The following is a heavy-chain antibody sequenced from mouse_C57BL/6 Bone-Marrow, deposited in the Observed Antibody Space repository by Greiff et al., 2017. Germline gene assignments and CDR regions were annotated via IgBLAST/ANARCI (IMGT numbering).Heavy chain of an antibody. CDR2: IDPSDSYT. D-gene: IGHD3-2*02. J-gene: IGHJ3*01. CDR1: GYTFTSYW. Sequence: VQLQQPGAELVMPGASVKLSCKASGYTFTSYWMHWVKQRPGQGLEWIGEIDPSDSYTNYNQKFKGKSTLTVDKSSSTAYMQLSSLTSEDSAVYYCARPLDSSGYVAWFAYWGQGTLVTVSA. V-gene: IGHV1-69*01. CDR3: ARPLDSSGYVAWFAY.